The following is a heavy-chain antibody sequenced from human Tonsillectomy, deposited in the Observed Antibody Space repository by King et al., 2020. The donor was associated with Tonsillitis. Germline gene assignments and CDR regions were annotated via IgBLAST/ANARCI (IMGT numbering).Heavy chain of an antibody. CDR1: GGSISSGTYY. D-gene: IGHD3-9*01. V-gene: IGHV4-61*02. CDR3: AGGGDILTGGSLFDP. CDR2: IYTRGST. Sequence: LQLQESGPGLVKPSQTLSLTCTVSGGSISSGTYYWSWIRQPADKGLEWIGRIYTRGSTNYNPSLESRVTMSVDTSKNQFSLKLTSVTAADTAVYYCAGGGDILTGGSLFDPWGQGTLVTVSS. J-gene: IGHJ5*02.